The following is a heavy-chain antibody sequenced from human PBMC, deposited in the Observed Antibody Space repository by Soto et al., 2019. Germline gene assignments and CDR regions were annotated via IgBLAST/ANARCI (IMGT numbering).Heavy chain of an antibody. J-gene: IGHJ6*02. D-gene: IGHD3-10*01. V-gene: IGHV3-33*01. CDR1: GFTFSSYG. CDR3: ARDGFANYYGSGSYYNYYYYDMDV. Sequence: GGSLRLSCAASGFTFSSYGMHWVRQAPGKGLEWVAVIWYDGSNKYYADSVKGRFTISRDNSKNTLYLQMNSLRAEDTAVYYCARDGFANYYGSGSYYNYYYYDMDVWGQGTTVTVSS. CDR2: IWYDGSNK.